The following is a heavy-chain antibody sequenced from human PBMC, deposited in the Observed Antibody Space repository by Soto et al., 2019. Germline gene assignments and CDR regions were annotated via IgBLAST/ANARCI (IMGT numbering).Heavy chain of an antibody. CDR3: AGTSGTFSSPLEY. CDR1: GGSLSGYY. D-gene: IGHD1-26*01. Sequence: SETLSLTWAVYGGSLSGYYWTWIRQPPGTGREWIVEINHSGSTNYNPSLKKQVTISVDTSKNQVSPKLRSVTAADTGVYYCAGTSGTFSSPLEYWGKGTLVTVYS. V-gene: IGHV4-34*01. J-gene: IGHJ4*02. CDR2: INHSGST.